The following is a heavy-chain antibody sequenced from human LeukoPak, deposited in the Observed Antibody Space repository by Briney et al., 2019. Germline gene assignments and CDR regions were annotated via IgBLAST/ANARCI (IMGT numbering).Heavy chain of an antibody. V-gene: IGHV3-15*01. CDR2: IKSKTDGGTT. D-gene: IGHD3-22*01. CDR3: TTDPYYYDSSGYYYTGY. J-gene: IGHJ4*02. CDR1: GFTFSNAW. Sequence: GGSQRLSCAASGFTFSNAWMSWVRQTPGKGLEWVGRIKSKTDGGTTDYAAPVKGRFTISRDDSKNTLYLQMNSLKTEDTAVYYCTTDPYYYDSSGYYYTGYWGQGTLVTVSS.